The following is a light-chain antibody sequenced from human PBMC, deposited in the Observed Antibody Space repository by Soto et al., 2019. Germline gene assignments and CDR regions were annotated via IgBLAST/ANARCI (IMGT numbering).Light chain of an antibody. CDR1: QSISSY. J-gene: IGKJ5*01. CDR3: QQSSSTPLT. V-gene: IGKV1-39*01. Sequence: DIELTQSPSSLSASVGERATITCRASQSISSYLTWYQQKPGKAPKLLIYAASSLESGVPDRFSGSGSGTDFTLTISSLEPEDFAVYYCQQSSSTPLTFGQGTRLE. CDR2: AAS.